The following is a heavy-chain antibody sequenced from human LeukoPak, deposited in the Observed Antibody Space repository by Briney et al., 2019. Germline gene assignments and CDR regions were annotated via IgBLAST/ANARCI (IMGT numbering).Heavy chain of an antibody. V-gene: IGHV4-39*07. D-gene: IGHD3/OR15-3a*01. CDR1: GGSISSSSYY. Sequence: PSETLSLTCTVSGGSISSSSYYWGWIRQPPGKGLEWIGSIYYSGSTYYNPSLKSRVTISVDTSKNQFSLKLSSVTAADTAVYYCARSLGWLSTLYYFDYWGQGTLVTVSS. CDR2: IYYSGST. J-gene: IGHJ4*02. CDR3: ARSLGWLSTLYYFDY.